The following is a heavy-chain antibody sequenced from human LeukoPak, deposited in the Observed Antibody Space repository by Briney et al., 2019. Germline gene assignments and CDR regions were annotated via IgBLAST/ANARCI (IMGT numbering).Heavy chain of an antibody. CDR3: ARGVYSNAFDI. CDR2: IYYSGST. D-gene: IGHD6-6*01. CDR1: GGSFSGYY. J-gene: IGHJ3*02. V-gene: IGHV4-31*11. Sequence: SETLSLTCAVYGGSFSGYYWSWIRQHPGKGLEWIGYIYYSGSTYYNPSLKSRVTISVDTSKNQFSLKLSSVTAADTAVYYCARGVYSNAFDIWGQGTMVTVSS.